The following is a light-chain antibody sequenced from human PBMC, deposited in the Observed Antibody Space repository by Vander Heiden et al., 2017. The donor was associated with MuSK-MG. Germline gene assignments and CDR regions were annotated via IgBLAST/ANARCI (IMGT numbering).Light chain of an antibody. CDR1: QSVRSSY. CDR3: QQESSSGT. V-gene: IGKV3-20*01. Sequence: IVLTQPPGTLSLPPGERATLSCRPSQSVRSSYLAWYQQKPGQAPRLLIYGASSRAHGIPDRSSDSGPGTDFTLTSSRLEPENFAVYSWQQESSSGTFGQGTRLEIK. CDR2: GAS. J-gene: IGKJ5*01.